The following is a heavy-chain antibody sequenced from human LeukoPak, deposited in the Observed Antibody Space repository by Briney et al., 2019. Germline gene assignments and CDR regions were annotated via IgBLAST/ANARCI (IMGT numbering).Heavy chain of an antibody. J-gene: IGHJ3*02. D-gene: IGHD1-26*01. CDR2: TYYRSKWFS. CDR3: ARGSGSYYAFDI. Sequence: SQTLSLTCAISGDSVSSNSATWNWIRQSPSRGLEWLGGTYYRSKWFSDYAVSVKSRTTFNPDTSKNQLSLQLNSVTPEDTAVYYCARGSGSYYAFDIWGQGTMVTVSS. V-gene: IGHV6-1*01. CDR1: GDSVSSNSAT.